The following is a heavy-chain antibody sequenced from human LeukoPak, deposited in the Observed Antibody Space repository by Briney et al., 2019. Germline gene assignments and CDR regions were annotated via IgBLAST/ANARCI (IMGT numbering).Heavy chain of an antibody. CDR1: GGSISSSRYY. V-gene: IGHV4-39*07. D-gene: IGHD1-1*01. CDR3: ARVGSDWNDVRYNWFDP. J-gene: IGHJ5*02. CDR2: IDFRGTT. Sequence: PSETLSLTCTVSGGSISSSRYYWGWIRQPPGKGLEWIGSIDFRGTTYYNPSLKSRVTISVDRSKNQFSLKLSSVTAADTAVYYCARVGSDWNDVRYNWFDPWGQGTLSPSPQ.